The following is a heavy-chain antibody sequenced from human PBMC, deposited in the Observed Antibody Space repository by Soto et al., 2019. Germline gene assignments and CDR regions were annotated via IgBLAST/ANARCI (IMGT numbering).Heavy chain of an antibody. CDR2: IDPSGGST. V-gene: IGHV1-46*03. CDR3: ARDLTGGPTYYDFWSGYSPVDY. J-gene: IGHJ4*02. CDR1: GYNFTSYY. Sequence: ASVKVSCKASGYNFTSYYMHWVRQAPGQGLEWMGIIDPSGGSTSYAQKFQGRVSMTRDTSTSTVYMDLSSLRSEDTAVYYCARDLTGGPTYYDFWSGYSPVDYWGLGTLVTVSS. D-gene: IGHD3-3*01.